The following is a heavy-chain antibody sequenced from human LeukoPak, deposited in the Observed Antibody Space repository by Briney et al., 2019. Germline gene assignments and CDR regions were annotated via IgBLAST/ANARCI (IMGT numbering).Heavy chain of an antibody. Sequence: GASVKVSCKASGYTFSSYYMHWVRQAPGQGLEWMGIINPSGGSTSDAQKFQDRVTMTRDKSTSTVYMELSSLRSEDTAVYYCARGDDILTGYGGHFDFWGQGTLVTVSS. J-gene: IGHJ4*02. V-gene: IGHV1-46*01. CDR3: ARGDDILTGYGGHFDF. D-gene: IGHD3-9*01. CDR1: GYTFSSYY. CDR2: INPSGGST.